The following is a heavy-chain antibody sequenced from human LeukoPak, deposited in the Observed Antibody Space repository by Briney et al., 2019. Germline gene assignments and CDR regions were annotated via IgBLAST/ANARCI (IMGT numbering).Heavy chain of an antibody. J-gene: IGHJ4*02. CDR1: GYTFTSYS. Sequence: ASVKVSCKASGYTFTSYSIRWLRQSPGQGLEWMGWISAYNGHTNYAQKLQGRVTMTTDTSTSTAYMELRSLRSDDTAVYYCARDVDQLLLRDYWGQGTLVTVSS. CDR2: ISAYNGHT. V-gene: IGHV1-18*01. CDR3: ARDVDQLLLRDY. D-gene: IGHD2-2*01.